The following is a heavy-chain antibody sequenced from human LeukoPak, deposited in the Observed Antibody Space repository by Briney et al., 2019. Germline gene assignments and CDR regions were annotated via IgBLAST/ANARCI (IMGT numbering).Heavy chain of an antibody. D-gene: IGHD2-2*01. CDR3: ARSYCSSTSCYLYAMDF. Sequence: SETLSLTCTVSGVSISDYYWSWIRQPAGKGLEWIGRIYTSGSTNYNPSLKSRVTMSVDTSKNQFSLKLSSVTAADTAVYYCARSYCSSTSCYLYAMDFWGKGTTVTVSS. CDR1: GVSISDYY. CDR2: IYTSGST. V-gene: IGHV4-4*07. J-gene: IGHJ6*03.